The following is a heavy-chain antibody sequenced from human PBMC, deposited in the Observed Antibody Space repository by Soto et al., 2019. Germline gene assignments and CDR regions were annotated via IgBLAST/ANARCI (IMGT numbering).Heavy chain of an antibody. D-gene: IGHD5-18*01. CDR2: IYPEDSDA. Sequence: LGDSLNISCKGFGYIFFDYCIFWVRQMPGKGLEWMAIIYPEDSDARYSPSFEGQVTISADKSVTTAYLVWSTLKASETAVYYCEGYMDSSYQDFDVWGQGKLVNVSS. CDR3: EGYMDSSYQDFDV. CDR1: GYIFFDYC. V-gene: IGHV5-51*01. J-gene: IGHJ3*01.